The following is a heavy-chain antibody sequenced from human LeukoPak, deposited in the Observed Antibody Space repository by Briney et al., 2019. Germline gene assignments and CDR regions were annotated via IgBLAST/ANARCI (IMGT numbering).Heavy chain of an antibody. J-gene: IGHJ4*02. CDR2: IIPIFGTA. V-gene: IGHV1-69*01. Sequence: SVKVSCKASGGTFSSYAISWVRQAPGQGLEWMGGIIPIFGTANYAQKFQGRVTITADESTSTAYMELSSLRSEDTAVYYCAAPTNYYDSSGYYSFDYWGQGTLVTVSS. D-gene: IGHD3-22*01. CDR3: AAPTNYYDSSGYYSFDY. CDR1: GGTFSSYA.